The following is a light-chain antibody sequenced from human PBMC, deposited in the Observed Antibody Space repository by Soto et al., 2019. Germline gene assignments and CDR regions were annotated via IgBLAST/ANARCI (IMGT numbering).Light chain of an antibody. V-gene: IGKV3-11*01. CDR2: DAS. CDR3: QVRTNWSIA. CDR1: QSVGSD. J-gene: IGKJ5*01. Sequence: LVLTQSPGTLSLSPCETATLSCRASQSVGSDLAWYQQKPGQAPRLLIYDASNRATGIPARFSGTGSGTDFTLTINNLEPEDFAVYYCQVRTNWSIAFGRGTRLEN.